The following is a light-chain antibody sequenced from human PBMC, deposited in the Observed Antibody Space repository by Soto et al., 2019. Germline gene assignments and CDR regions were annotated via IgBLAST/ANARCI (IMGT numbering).Light chain of an antibody. Sequence: DVVMPQSPLSLPVTLGQPASISCRSSQSLVYSDGNTYLSWFQQRPGQSPRRLIYEVSNRDSGVPDRFSGSGSGTDFTLKISRVEAEDVGIYYCMQGRHWPPKFGQGTKVEIK. CDR3: MQGRHWPPK. V-gene: IGKV2-30*01. CDR2: EVS. J-gene: IGKJ1*01. CDR1: QSLVYSDGNTY.